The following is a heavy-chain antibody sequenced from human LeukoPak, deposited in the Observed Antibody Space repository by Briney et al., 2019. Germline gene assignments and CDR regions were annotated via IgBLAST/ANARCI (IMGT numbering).Heavy chain of an antibody. D-gene: IGHD7-27*01. CDR1: GGPISSDY. CDR3: ARGANWGSPDY. Sequence: PSETLSLTCTVSGGPISSDYWSWIRQSPGKGLEWIGYIYYSGTTSYNPSLKSRVTISLDTSKNQFSLKLSSVTAADTAVYYCARGANWGSPDYWGQGTLVTVSS. J-gene: IGHJ4*02. CDR2: IYYSGTT. V-gene: IGHV4-59*01.